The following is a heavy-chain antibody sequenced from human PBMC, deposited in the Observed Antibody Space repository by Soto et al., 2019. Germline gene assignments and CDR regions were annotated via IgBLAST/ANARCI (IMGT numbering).Heavy chain of an antibody. CDR1: GGSISSSSYY. D-gene: IGHD3-3*01. V-gene: IGHV4-39*01. J-gene: IGHJ6*02. Sequence: PSETLSLTCTVSGGSISSSSYYFCCIRQPPGKGLEWIGSIYYSGSTYYNPSLKSRVTISVDTSKNQFSLKLSSVTAADTAVYYCARLDVFGVVSYGMDVWGQGTTVTVSS. CDR3: ARLDVFGVVSYGMDV. CDR2: IYYSGST.